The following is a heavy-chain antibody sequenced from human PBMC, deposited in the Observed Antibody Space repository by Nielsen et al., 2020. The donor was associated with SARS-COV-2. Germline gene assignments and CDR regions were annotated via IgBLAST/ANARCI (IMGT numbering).Heavy chain of an antibody. CDR1: GFTFSSYG. CDR3: AREEYSRSSEDY. Sequence: GGSLRLSCAASGFTFSSYGMHWVRQAPGKGLEWVAVIWYDGSNKYYADSVKGRFIISRDNSKNTLYLQMNSLRAEDTAVYYCAREEYSRSSEDYWGQGTLVTVSS. CDR2: IWYDGSNK. J-gene: IGHJ4*02. D-gene: IGHD6-6*01. V-gene: IGHV3-33*01.